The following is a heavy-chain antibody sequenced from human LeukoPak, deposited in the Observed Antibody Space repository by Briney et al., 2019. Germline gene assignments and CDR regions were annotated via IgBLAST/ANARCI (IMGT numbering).Heavy chain of an antibody. CDR3: ARDAMITVVGAFDI. D-gene: IGHD3-22*01. CDR1: GFTFSDYY. Sequence: GGSLRLSCTASGFTFSDYYMSWIRQAPGKGLEWVSYISGSGTTIYHADAVKGRFTISRDNAKKSLYLQMNSLRAEDTAVYYCARDAMITVVGAFDIWGQGTMVTVSS. V-gene: IGHV3-11*01. J-gene: IGHJ3*02. CDR2: ISGSGTTI.